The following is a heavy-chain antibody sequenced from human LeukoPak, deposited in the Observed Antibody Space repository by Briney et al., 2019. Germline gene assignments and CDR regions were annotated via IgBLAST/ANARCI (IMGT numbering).Heavy chain of an antibody. D-gene: IGHD3-10*01. CDR2: ISAYNGNT. CDR1: GYTFTSYG. CDR3: ARDRFGAYQTPTPYNWFDP. J-gene: IGHJ5*02. Sequence: ASVKVSCKASGYTFTSYGISWVRQAPGQGLEWMGWISAYNGNTNYAQKLQGRVTMTRNTSISTAYMELSSLRSEDTALYYCARDRFGAYQTPTPYNWFDPWGQGTLVTVSS. V-gene: IGHV1-18*01.